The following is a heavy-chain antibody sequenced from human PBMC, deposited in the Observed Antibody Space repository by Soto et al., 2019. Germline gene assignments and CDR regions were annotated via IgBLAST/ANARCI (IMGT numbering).Heavy chain of an antibody. D-gene: IGHD2-21*02. CDR1: GGTFSSYA. CDR3: AREAYCGGDWYPWFDY. CDR2: FIPFFVTP. V-gene: IGHV1-69*01. Sequence: QVQLVQSGAEVKKPGSSVKVSCKASGGTFSSYAISWVRQAPGKGLGGLGGFIPFFVTPKYAQKFQGRVTITAEEPTSTAYRELSSLRSEDPAVYYCAREAYCGGDWYPWFDYWGQGTLVPVSS. J-gene: IGHJ4*02.